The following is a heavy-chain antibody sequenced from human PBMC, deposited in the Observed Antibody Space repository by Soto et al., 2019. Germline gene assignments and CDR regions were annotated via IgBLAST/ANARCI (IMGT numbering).Heavy chain of an antibody. Sequence: QVQLVQSGAEVKKPGASVKVSCKASGYTFTGYYMHWVRQAPGQGLEWMGWINPNSGGTNYAQKFQGWVTMTRDTSISTAYMELSRLRYDDTAVYYGARDAIQLWLGFDYWGQGTLVTVSS. CDR2: INPNSGGT. CDR3: ARDAIQLWLGFDY. J-gene: IGHJ4*02. V-gene: IGHV1-2*04. D-gene: IGHD5-18*01. CDR1: GYTFTGYY.